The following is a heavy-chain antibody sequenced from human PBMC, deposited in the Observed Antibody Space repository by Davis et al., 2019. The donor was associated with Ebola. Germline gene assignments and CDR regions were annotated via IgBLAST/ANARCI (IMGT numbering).Heavy chain of an antibody. CDR3: AIHYCGDDCYSGFGDP. J-gene: IGHJ5*01. Sequence: SETLSLTCTVSGGSISSYYWSWIRQPPGKGLEWIGYIYYSGSTNYNPSLKSRVTISVDTSKNQFSLKLSSVTAADTAVYYCAIHYCGDDCYSGFGDPWGQGTLVTVSS. D-gene: IGHD2-21*02. V-gene: IGHV4-59*08. CDR1: GGSISSYY. CDR2: IYYSGST.